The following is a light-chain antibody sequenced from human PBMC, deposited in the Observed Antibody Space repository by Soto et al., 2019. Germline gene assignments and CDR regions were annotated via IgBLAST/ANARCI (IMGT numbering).Light chain of an antibody. CDR2: EVT. J-gene: IGLJ3*02. Sequence: QSALTQPRSVSGSPGQSVAISCTGTSSDVGAYNYVSWYQQEPGKAPKVMIYEVTKRPAGVPDRFSGSKSGNTASLTISGLQAEDEADYYCCSYSGTDIWVFGGGTQLTVL. CDR1: SSDVGAYNY. V-gene: IGLV2-11*01. CDR3: CSYSGTDIWV.